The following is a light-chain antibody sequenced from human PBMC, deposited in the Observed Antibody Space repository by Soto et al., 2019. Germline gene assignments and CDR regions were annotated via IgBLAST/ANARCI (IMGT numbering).Light chain of an antibody. CDR1: QSVSSNY. CDR3: QQYGSSPLT. J-gene: IGKJ4*01. V-gene: IGKV3-20*01. Sequence: EIVLTQSPGTLSLSPGERATLSCRASQSVSSNYLAWYQQKPGQAPRLLIFGASSRATDIPDRFSGSGSGTDFTLTISRLEPEDLAVFYCQQYGSSPLTFGGGTKVEIK. CDR2: GAS.